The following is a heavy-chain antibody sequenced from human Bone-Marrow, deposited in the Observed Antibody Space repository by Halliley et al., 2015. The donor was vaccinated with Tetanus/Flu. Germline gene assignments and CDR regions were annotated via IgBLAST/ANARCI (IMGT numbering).Heavy chain of an antibody. J-gene: IGHJ2*01. CDR3: ASRRPQMAAISAWYFDL. V-gene: IGHV1-69*01. CDR1: GGTVSSYA. D-gene: IGHD6-19*01. CDR2: IIPISGTT. Sequence: QVQLVQSGAEVKKPGSSVKVSCKASGGTVSSYAISWVRQAPGQGLEWMGGIIPISGTTNYAQKFQGRVTITADESTRTAFMELRSLRSEATAVYYCASRRPQMAAISAWYFDLWGRGPLVTVSA.